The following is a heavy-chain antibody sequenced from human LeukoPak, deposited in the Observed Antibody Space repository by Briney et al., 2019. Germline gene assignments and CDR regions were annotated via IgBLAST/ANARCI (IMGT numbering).Heavy chain of an antibody. CDR1: GFTFSSYA. Sequence: GGSLRLSCAASGFTFSSYAMSWVRQAPGKGLEWVSAISVSAGSTYYADSVKGRFTISRDNSKNTLYLQMNSLRAEDTAVYYCAKFGAALPQKRLGTNTFDYWGQGTLVTVSS. D-gene: IGHD6-6*01. V-gene: IGHV3-23*01. CDR2: ISVSAGST. CDR3: AKFGAALPQKRLGTNTFDY. J-gene: IGHJ4*02.